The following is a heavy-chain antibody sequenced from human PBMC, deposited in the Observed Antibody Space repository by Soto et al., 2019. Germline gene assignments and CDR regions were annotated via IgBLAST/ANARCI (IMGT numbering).Heavy chain of an antibody. CDR2: VDPRSGGT. CDR1: GYTFTSYY. Sequence: GASVKVSCKASGYTFTSYYVHWVRQAPGQGPEWMGVVDPRSGGTTYTQKLQDRVTMTRDTSTSTVYMDLSSLRPEDTAVYYCVRELARQNDFWGQGTLVTVSS. J-gene: IGHJ4*02. V-gene: IGHV1-46*01. CDR3: VRELARQNDF.